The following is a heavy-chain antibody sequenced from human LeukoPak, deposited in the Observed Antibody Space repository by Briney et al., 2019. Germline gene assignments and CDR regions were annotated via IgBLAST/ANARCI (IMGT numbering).Heavy chain of an antibody. CDR1: GGSIRSTSYF. Sequence: PSETLSLTCIVSGGSIRSTSYFWGWIRQPPGKGLEWIGSIYYSESTSYNPSLKSRVTISVDTSKNQFSLKLSSVTAADTAVYYCARGGNWFDPWGQGTLVTVSS. V-gene: IGHV4-39*07. J-gene: IGHJ5*02. CDR3: ARGGNWFDP. CDR2: IYYSEST.